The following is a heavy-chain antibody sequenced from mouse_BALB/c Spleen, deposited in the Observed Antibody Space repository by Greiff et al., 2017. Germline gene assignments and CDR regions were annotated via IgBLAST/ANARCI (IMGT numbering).Heavy chain of an antibody. D-gene: IGHD2-1*01. CDR1: GYTFSSYW. Sequence: LMKPGASVKISCKATGYTFSSYWIEWVKQRPGHGLEWIGEILPGSGSTNYNEKFKGKATFTADTSSNTAYMQLSSLTSEDSAVYYCARSPYGNYAMDYWGQGTSVTVSS. CDR3: ARSPYGNYAMDY. V-gene: IGHV1-9*01. J-gene: IGHJ4*01. CDR2: ILPGSGST.